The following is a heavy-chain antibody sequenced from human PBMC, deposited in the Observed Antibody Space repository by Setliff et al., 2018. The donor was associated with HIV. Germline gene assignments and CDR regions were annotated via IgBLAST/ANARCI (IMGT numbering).Heavy chain of an antibody. CDR2: LYYSGST. Sequence: PSETLSLTCTVSGGSIRSSNYYWGWIRQPPGKGLEWIGSLYYSGSTYYNPSLRRVTISADTSKNQFSLRLKSVTAAETAVYYCARGGDGYNPGGGTFDHWGQGTLVTVSS. CDR3: ARGGDGYNPGGGTFDH. J-gene: IGHJ4*02. V-gene: IGHV4-39*07. D-gene: IGHD1-1*01. CDR1: GGSIRSSNYY.